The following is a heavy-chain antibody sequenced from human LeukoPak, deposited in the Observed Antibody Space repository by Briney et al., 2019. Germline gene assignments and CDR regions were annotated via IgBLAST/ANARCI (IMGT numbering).Heavy chain of an antibody. J-gene: IGHJ6*02. CDR2: INHSGST. Sequence: SETLSLTCAVYGGSFSGYYWSWIRQPPGEGLEWIGEINHSGSTNYNPSLKSRVTISVDTSKNQFSLKLSSVTAADTAVYYCARGKNYYDSSGYFPISSGMDVWGQGTTVTVSS. CDR3: ARGKNYYDSSGYFPISSGMDV. CDR1: GGSFSGYY. V-gene: IGHV4-34*01. D-gene: IGHD3-22*01.